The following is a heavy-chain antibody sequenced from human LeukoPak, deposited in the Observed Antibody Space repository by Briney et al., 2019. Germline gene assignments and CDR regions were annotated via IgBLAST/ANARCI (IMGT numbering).Heavy chain of an antibody. Sequence: GSLRLSCTVSGLTVSSNSMSWVRQAPGKGLEWVSFIYSDNTHYSDSVKGRFTISRDNSKNTLYLQMNSLRAEDTAVYYCARRAGAYSHPYDYWGQGTLVTVPS. J-gene: IGHJ4*02. CDR2: IYSDNT. CDR3: ARRAGAYSHPYDY. CDR1: GLTVSSNS. D-gene: IGHD4/OR15-4a*01. V-gene: IGHV3-53*01.